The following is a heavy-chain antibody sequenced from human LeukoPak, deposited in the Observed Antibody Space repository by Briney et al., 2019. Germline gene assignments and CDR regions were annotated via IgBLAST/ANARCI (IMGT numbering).Heavy chain of an antibody. J-gene: IGHJ3*02. CDR3: AILLLGYSYGSLDAFDI. V-gene: IGHV4-61*02. D-gene: IGHD5-18*01. Sequence: SQTLSLTCTVSGGSISSGSYYWSWIRQPAGKGLERIGRIYTSGSTNYNPSLKSRVTISVDTSKNQFSLKLSSVTAADTAVYYFAILLLGYSYGSLDAFDIWGQGTMVTVSS. CDR2: IYTSGST. CDR1: GGSISSGSYY.